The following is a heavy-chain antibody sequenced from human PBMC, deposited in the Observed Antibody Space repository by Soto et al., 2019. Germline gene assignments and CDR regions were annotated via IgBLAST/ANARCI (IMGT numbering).Heavy chain of an antibody. CDR1: GFTFISYA. D-gene: IGHD3-10*01. CDR2: ISGSGGST. CDR3: AKAGGLLWFGELTYSSAY. J-gene: IGHJ4*02. V-gene: IGHV3-23*01. Sequence: EVQLLESGGGLVQPGGSLRLSCAASGFTFISYAMSWVRQAPGKGLEWVSAISGSGGSTYYADSVKGRFTISGDNSKNTLYMQMNSLRADDTAVYYCAKAGGLLWFGELTYSSAYWCQGTLVTVSS.